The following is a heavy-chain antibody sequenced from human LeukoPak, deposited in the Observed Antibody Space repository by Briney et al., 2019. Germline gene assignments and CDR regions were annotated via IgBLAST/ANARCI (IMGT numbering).Heavy chain of an antibody. D-gene: IGHD3-22*01. V-gene: IGHV4-34*01. CDR2: INHSGST. CDR3: ARDGHYDSTDAFDI. CDR1: GEAFTGYY. Sequence: SETLSLTCAVSGEAFTGYYWSWVRQPPGKGLEWIGEINHSGSTNYNPSLKSRVTISVDTSKNQFSLKLSSVTAADTAVYYCARDGHYDSTDAFDIWGQGTMVTVSS. J-gene: IGHJ3*02.